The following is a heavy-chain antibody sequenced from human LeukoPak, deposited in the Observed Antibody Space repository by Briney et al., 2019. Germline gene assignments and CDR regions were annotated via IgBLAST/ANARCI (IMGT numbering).Heavy chain of an antibody. V-gene: IGHV4-59*01. CDR1: GGSISSYY. Sequence: SETLSLTCTVSGGSISSYYWSWIRQPPGKGLEWIGYIYYSGSTNYNLSLKSRVTISVDTSKNQFSLKLSSVTAADTAVYYCARSPQSNYDFWSGYYKEAYYYMDVWGKGTTVTVSS. J-gene: IGHJ6*03. CDR2: IYYSGST. CDR3: ARSPQSNYDFWSGYYKEAYYYMDV. D-gene: IGHD3-3*01.